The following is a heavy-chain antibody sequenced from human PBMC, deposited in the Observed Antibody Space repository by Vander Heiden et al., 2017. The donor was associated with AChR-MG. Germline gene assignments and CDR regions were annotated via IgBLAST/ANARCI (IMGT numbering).Heavy chain of an antibody. CDR2: IYYRWST. J-gene: IGHJ6*03. Sequence: QVQLQESGPGLVKPSQTLSLTCTVSGCSISSGDYYWSWIRQPPGKGLEWIGYIYYRWSTYYNPSLKSRVTISVDTSKNQFSLKLSSVTAADTAVYYCARGYYDSSGYTYYYYYYMDVWGKGTTVTVSS. CDR1: GCSISSGDYY. D-gene: IGHD3-22*01. CDR3: ARGYYDSSGYTYYYYYYMDV. V-gene: IGHV4-30-4*01.